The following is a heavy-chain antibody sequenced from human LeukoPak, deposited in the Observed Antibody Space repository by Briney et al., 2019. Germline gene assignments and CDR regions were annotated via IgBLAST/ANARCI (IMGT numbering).Heavy chain of an antibody. CDR2: LIGSSGST. CDR3: AKGGYDYIEMGYSDS. D-gene: IGHD5-12*01. Sequence: PGGSLRLSCAASGFTSTNYAMNWVRQAPGKGLEWVSVLIGSSGSTDYADSVKGRFTISRDKSKNTLFLQMNSLRAEDTAIYFSAKGGYDYIEMGYSDSWGQGALVTVSS. CDR1: GFTSTNYA. V-gene: IGHV3-23*01. J-gene: IGHJ4*01.